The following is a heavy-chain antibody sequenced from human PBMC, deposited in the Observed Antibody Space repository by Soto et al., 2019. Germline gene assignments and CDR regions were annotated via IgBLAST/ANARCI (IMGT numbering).Heavy chain of an antibody. CDR3: ARDRVPQLGYYGMDV. CDR2: INTDESSG. CDR1: GFIFNSYW. D-gene: IGHD2-2*01. J-gene: IGHJ6*02. V-gene: IGHV3-74*01. Sequence: EVQLVESGGGLVQPGGSLRLSCAASGFIFNSYWMHWVRQAPGKGLVWVSRINTDESSGSYADSVKGRFTISRDNAKNTLYLQMNSLRAEDTAVYFCARDRVPQLGYYGMDVWGQGTTVTVSS.